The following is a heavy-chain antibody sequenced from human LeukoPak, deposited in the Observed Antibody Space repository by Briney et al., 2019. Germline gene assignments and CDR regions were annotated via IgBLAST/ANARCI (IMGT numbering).Heavy chain of an antibody. D-gene: IGHD4-17*01. J-gene: IGHJ4*01. CDR1: GYSISSGYY. CDR3: ARGRQYGDYDH. V-gene: IGHV4-38-2*02. CDR2: FYHSGST. Sequence: SETLSLTCTVSGYSISSGYYWGWIRQPPGKGLEWVGSFYHSGSTNYNPSLKSRVTISLDTSKNQFSLSLSSVTAADTAVYYCARGRQYGDYDHWGQGTLVTVSS.